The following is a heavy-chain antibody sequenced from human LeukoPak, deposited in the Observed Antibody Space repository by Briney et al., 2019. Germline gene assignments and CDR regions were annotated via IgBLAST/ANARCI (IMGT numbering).Heavy chain of an antibody. CDR2: IKPDGGEK. J-gene: IGHJ4*02. V-gene: IGHV3-7*01. D-gene: IGHD3-3*01. Sequence: VGSLRLSCAASGFTFSSYMMTWVRQAPGKGLEWVANIKPDGGEKFYVDSVRGRFTISRDNAKNSLYLQMNSLRAEDTAVYYCASGSRWSGKLEYWGQGTLVIVSS. CDR1: GFTFSSYM. CDR3: ASGSRWSGKLEY.